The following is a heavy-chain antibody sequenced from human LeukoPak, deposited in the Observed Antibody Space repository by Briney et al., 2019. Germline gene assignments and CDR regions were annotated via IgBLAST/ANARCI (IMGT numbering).Heavy chain of an antibody. V-gene: IGHV4-4*07. Sequence: KTSETLSLTCTVSGGSISSYYWSWIRQPAGKGLEWIGRIYTSGSTNYNPSLKSRVTMSVDTSKNQFSLKLSSVTAADTAVYYCARDSLSSSIWYNFDLWGRGTLVTVSS. CDR3: ARDSLSSSIWYNFDL. J-gene: IGHJ2*01. CDR2: IYTSGST. CDR1: GGSISSYY. D-gene: IGHD6-13*01.